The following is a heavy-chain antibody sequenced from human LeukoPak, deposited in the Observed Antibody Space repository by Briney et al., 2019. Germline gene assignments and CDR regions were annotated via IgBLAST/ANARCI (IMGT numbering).Heavy chain of an antibody. J-gene: IGHJ4*02. CDR3: AKVGSQLVPSFIDY. D-gene: IGHD6-6*01. CDR2: ISGSGGST. V-gene: IGHV3-23*01. Sequence: PGGSLRLSCAASGFTFSSYSMNWVRQAPGKGLKWVSDISGSGGSTYYADSVKGRFTISRDNSKNTLYLQMNSLRAEDTAVYYCAKVGSQLVPSFIDYWGQGTLVTVSS. CDR1: GFTFSSYS.